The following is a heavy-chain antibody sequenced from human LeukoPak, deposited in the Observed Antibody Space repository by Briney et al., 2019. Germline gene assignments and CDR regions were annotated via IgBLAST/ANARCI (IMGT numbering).Heavy chain of an antibody. Sequence: GGSLRLSCAASGFTFSNAWMSWVRQAPGKGLEWVGRIKSKTDGGTTDYAAPVKGRFTISRDDSKNTLYLQMNSLKTEDTGVYYCARESGDLYYFDYWGQGTLVTVSS. J-gene: IGHJ4*02. V-gene: IGHV3-15*01. CDR2: IKSKTDGGTT. CDR1: GFTFSNAW. CDR3: ARESGDLYYFDY. D-gene: IGHD7-27*01.